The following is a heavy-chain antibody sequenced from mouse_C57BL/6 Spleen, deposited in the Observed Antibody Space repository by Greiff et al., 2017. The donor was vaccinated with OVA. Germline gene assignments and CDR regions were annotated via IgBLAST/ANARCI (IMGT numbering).Heavy chain of an antibody. Sequence: EVKLVESGGDLVKPGGSLKLSCAASGFTFSSYGMSWVRQTPDKRLEWVATISSGGSYTYYPDSVKGRFTISRDNAKNTLYLQMSSLKSEDTAMYYCARQGDCYYNFDYWGQGTTLTVSS. V-gene: IGHV5-6*01. D-gene: IGHD2-3*01. CDR2: ISSGGSYT. CDR1: GFTFSSYG. J-gene: IGHJ2*01. CDR3: ARQGDCYYNFDY.